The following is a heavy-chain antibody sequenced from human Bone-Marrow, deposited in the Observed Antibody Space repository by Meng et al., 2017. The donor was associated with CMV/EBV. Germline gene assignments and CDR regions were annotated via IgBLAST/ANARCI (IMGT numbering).Heavy chain of an antibody. CDR1: GFTFSDHW. CDR2: INNDGSDT. Sequence: GESLKISCAVSGFTFSDHWMHWVRQPPGKGLVWLSRINNDGSDTVYADSVKGRFTTVRDNAKNMLYMEMNSLRAEDTALYYCVRGWLGPVVWGQGARVNVSS. V-gene: IGHV3-74*01. J-gene: IGHJ6*02. D-gene: IGHD5-12*01. CDR3: VRGWLGPVV.